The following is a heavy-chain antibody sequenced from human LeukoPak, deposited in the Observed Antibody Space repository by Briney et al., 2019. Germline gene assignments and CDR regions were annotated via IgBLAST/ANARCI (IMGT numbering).Heavy chain of an antibody. CDR1: GFSFNYYT. D-gene: IGHD4-17*01. J-gene: IGHJ4*02. Sequence: GRSLRLSCAASGFSFNYYTMHWVRQAPGEGLEWVSTISGSSGYTYYADSVKGRFTISRDNSKSTVFLQMNSLRAEDTAVYYCAKADGDFLNIDYWGQGTLVTVSS. CDR3: AKADGDFLNIDY. CDR2: ISGSSGYT. V-gene: IGHV3-23*01.